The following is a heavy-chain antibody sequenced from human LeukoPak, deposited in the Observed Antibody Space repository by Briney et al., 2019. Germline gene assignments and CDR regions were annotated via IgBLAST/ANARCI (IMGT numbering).Heavy chain of an antibody. Sequence: PGGSLRLSCAASGLTISSYWMSWVRQAPGKGLEWVANIKQDGSEKHYVDSVTGRFTISRDNAKNSLYLQMNSLRADDTAVYYCARDLAGPPQEAFDIWGQGTMVTVSS. CDR2: IKQDGSEK. CDR1: GLTISSYW. V-gene: IGHV3-7*01. CDR3: ARDLAGPPQEAFDI. J-gene: IGHJ3*02.